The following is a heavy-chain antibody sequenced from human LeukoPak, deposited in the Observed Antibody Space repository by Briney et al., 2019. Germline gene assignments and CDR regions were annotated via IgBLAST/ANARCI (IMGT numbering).Heavy chain of an antibody. V-gene: IGHV4-30-2*01. CDR1: GGSISSGGYS. Sequence: SETLSLTCAVSGGSISSGGYSWSWIRQPPGKGLEWIGYIYHSGSTYYNPSLKSRVTISVDRSKNQFSLKLSSVTAADTAVYYCARGGVSTSYSYYYYGMDVWGQGTTVTVSS. J-gene: IGHJ6*02. CDR2: IYHSGST. D-gene: IGHD2-2*01. CDR3: ARGGVSTSYSYYYYGMDV.